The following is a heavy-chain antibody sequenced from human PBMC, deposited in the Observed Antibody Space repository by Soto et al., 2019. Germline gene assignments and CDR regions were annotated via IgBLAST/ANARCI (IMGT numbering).Heavy chain of an antibody. Sequence: QVQLVESGGGVVQPGRSLRLSCAASGFTFSSYGMHWVRQAPGKGLEWVAVIWYDGSNKYYADSGKGRFTISRDNSKNTLYLQMNSLRAEDTAVYYCARSRYCSSTTCYLIDYLGQGTLVTVSS. V-gene: IGHV3-33*01. CDR3: ARSRYCSSTTCYLIDY. CDR2: IWYDGSNK. D-gene: IGHD2-2*01. J-gene: IGHJ4*02. CDR1: GFTFSSYG.